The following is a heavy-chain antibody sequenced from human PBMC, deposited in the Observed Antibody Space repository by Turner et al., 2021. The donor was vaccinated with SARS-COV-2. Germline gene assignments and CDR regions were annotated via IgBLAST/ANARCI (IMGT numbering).Heavy chain of an antibody. Sequence: EVQLLESGGGLVQPGGSLRLSCTASAFIFNNYAMSWVRQAPGKGLEWVAAISGTGGNTYYADSAKGRFTISRDNSKNTQYLQMNSLGAEDTALYYCTKDYYHSRGYADAFDMWGQGTAVIVSS. D-gene: IGHD3-22*01. CDR1: AFIFNNYA. V-gene: IGHV3-23*01. J-gene: IGHJ3*02. CDR3: TKDYYHSRGYADAFDM. CDR2: ISGTGGNT.